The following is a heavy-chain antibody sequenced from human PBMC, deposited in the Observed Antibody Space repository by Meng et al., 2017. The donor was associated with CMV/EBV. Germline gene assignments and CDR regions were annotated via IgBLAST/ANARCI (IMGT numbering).Heavy chain of an antibody. J-gene: IGHJ6*02. CDR1: GFTFSSYS. CDR2: ISSSSSYI. Sequence: GGSLRLSCAASGFTFSSYSMNWVRQAPGKGLEWVSSISSSSSYIYYADSVKGRFTISRDNAKNSLYLQMNSLRAEDTAVYYCARDSYDQTYYYYGMDVWGQGTTVTVSS. V-gene: IGHV3-21*01. CDR3: ARDSYDQTYYYYGMDV. D-gene: IGHD3-3*01.